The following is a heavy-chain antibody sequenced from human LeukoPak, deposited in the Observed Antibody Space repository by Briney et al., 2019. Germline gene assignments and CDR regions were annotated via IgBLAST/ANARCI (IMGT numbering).Heavy chain of an antibody. CDR1: RYSFFSYW. CDR3: ARPGYCSGGSCYGFDY. J-gene: IGHJ4*02. Sequence: GECLKISCKGSRYSFFSYWIGWVRQMPGKGLEWRGIIYPGDSDTIYSPAFQGQVTISADKSINTASLQWSSLKASDTAMYYCARPGYCSGGSCYGFDYWGQGTLVTVSS. D-gene: IGHD2-15*01. V-gene: IGHV5-51*01. CDR2: IYPGDSDT.